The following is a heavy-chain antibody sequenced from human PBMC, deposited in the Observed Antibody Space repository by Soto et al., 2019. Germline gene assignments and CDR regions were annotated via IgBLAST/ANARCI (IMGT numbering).Heavy chain of an antibody. V-gene: IGHV3-13*05. D-gene: IGHD3-16*01. CDR2: IGTAGDP. CDR1: GFTFSSYD. Sequence: LSLTCAASGFTFSSYDMHWVRQATGKGLEWVSAIGTAGDPYYPGSVKGRFTISRENAKNSLYLQMNSLRAGDTAVYYCARIGGAGAFDIWGQGTMVTVSS. CDR3: ARIGGAGAFDI. J-gene: IGHJ3*02.